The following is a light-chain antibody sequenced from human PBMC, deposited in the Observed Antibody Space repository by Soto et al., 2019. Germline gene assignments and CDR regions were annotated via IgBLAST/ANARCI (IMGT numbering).Light chain of an antibody. CDR2: LTS. CDR3: QQTYNTYS. J-gene: IGKJ2*01. Sequence: IQMTQSPPSLTASVGDRVTITCRASQSVGTYLNWYQQKAGKAPTPLISLTSRRQSGVPSRFSGAGSETDFTLTISSLQPEDFATYFCQQTYNTYSFGQGTKVEMK. CDR1: QSVGTY. V-gene: IGKV1-39*01.